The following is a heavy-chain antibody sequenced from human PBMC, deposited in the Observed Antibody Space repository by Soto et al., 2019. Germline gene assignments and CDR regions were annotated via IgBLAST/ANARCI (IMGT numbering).Heavy chain of an antibody. CDR2: IYYSGST. D-gene: IGHD3-16*01. V-gene: IGHV4-61*01. Sequence: SETLSLTCTVSGGSVSSGSYYWSWIRQPPGKGLEWIGYIYYSGSTNYNPSLESRVTISVDTSKNQFSLKLSSVTAADTAVYYCARTLRAFYYFDYWGQGTLVTVSS. CDR1: GGSVSSGSYY. J-gene: IGHJ4*02. CDR3: ARTLRAFYYFDY.